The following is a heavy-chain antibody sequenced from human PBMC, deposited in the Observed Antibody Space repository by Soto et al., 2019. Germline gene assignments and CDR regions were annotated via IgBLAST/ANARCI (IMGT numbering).Heavy chain of an antibody. D-gene: IGHD6-13*01. CDR2: TYYRSKWYN. CDR3: ARGALYSSSWYIGGSYYYYGMDV. Sequence: SETLSLTCALSGDSVSSNSAAWNWIRQSPSRGLEWLGRTYYRSKWYNDYAVSVKSRITINPDTSKNQFSLQLNSVTPEDTAVYYCARGALYSSSWYIGGSYYYYGMDVWGQGTTVTVSS. J-gene: IGHJ6*02. V-gene: IGHV6-1*01. CDR1: GDSVSSNSAA.